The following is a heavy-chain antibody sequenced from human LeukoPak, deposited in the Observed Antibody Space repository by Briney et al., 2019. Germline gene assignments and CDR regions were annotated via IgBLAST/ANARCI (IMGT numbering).Heavy chain of an antibody. J-gene: IGHJ4*02. CDR1: GFTFSSYS. CDR3: ARDTMVRGPIDY. Sequence: PGGSLRLSCAASGFTFSSYSMNWVRQAPGKGLEWVSSISSSSSYIYYADSVKGRFTISRDSAKNSLYLQMNSLRAEDTAVYYCARDTMVRGPIDYWGQGTLVTVSS. D-gene: IGHD3-10*01. CDR2: ISSSSSYI. V-gene: IGHV3-21*01.